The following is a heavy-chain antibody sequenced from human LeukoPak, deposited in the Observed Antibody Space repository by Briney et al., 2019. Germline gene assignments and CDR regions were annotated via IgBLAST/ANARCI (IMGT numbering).Heavy chain of an antibody. V-gene: IGHV3-48*03. CDR1: GFTFSSYE. D-gene: IGHD5-18*01. Sequence: PGGSLRLSCAASGFTFSSYEMNWVRQAPGKGLEWVSYISSSGSTIYYADSVKGRFTISRDNAKNSLYLQMNSLGAEDTAVYYCANFWDTAMDRFDYWGQGTLVTVSS. CDR2: ISSSGSTI. J-gene: IGHJ4*02. CDR3: ANFWDTAMDRFDY.